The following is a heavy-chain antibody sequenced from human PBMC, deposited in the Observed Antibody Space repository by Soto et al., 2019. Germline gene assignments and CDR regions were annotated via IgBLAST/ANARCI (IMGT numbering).Heavy chain of an antibody. J-gene: IGHJ6*02. CDR3: ARDPVTGAADGSYYYYGMDV. Sequence: GASVKVSCKASGGTFSSYAISWVRQAPGQGLEWMGGIIPIFGTANYAQKFQGRVTITADESTSTAYMELSSLRSEDTAVYYCARDPVTGAADGSYYYYGMDVWGQGTTVTVSS. CDR2: IIPIFGTA. D-gene: IGHD6-25*01. CDR1: GGTFSSYA. V-gene: IGHV1-69*13.